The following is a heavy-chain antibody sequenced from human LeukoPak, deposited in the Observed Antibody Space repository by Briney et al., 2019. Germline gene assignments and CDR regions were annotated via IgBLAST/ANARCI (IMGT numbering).Heavy chain of an antibody. CDR2: IKQDGSEK. D-gene: IGHD6-6*01. CDR3: ARDTTHNKYSITDDAFDI. V-gene: IGHV3-7*01. CDR1: GFIFSDYY. J-gene: IGHJ3*02. Sequence: PGGSLRLSCAASGFIFSDYYMSWIRQAPGKGLEWVANIKQDGSEKYYVDSVKGRFTISRDNAKNSLYLQMNSLRAEDTAVYYCARDTTHNKYSITDDAFDIWGQGTMVTVSS.